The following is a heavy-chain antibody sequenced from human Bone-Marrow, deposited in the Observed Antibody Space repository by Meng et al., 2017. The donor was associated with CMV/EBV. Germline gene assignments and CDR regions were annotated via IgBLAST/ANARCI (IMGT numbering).Heavy chain of an antibody. Sequence: SVKVSCKASGGTFSSYAISWVRQAPGQGLEWMGGIIPILGIANYAQKFQGRVTITADKSTSTAYMELSSLRSEDTAVYYCARDEPRVSYFDYWGLGTLVTVSS. D-gene: IGHD4-11*01. J-gene: IGHJ4*02. CDR3: ARDEPRVSYFDY. V-gene: IGHV1-69*10. CDR2: IIPILGIA. CDR1: GGTFSSYA.